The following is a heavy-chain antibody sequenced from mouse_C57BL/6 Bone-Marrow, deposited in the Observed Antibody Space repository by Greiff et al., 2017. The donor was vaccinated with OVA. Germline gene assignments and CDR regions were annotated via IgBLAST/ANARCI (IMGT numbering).Heavy chain of an antibody. V-gene: IGHV5-9-1*02. Sequence: EVHLVESGEGLVKPGGSLKLSCAASGFTFTGYAMSWVRQTPEKRLEWVAYISSGGDYIYYADTVKGRFTISRDNAKNTLYLQMSSLKSEDTAMYYCTRLLDAMDYWGQGTSVTVSS. D-gene: IGHD2-1*01. CDR1: GFTFTGYA. CDR2: ISSGGDYI. CDR3: TRLLDAMDY. J-gene: IGHJ4*01.